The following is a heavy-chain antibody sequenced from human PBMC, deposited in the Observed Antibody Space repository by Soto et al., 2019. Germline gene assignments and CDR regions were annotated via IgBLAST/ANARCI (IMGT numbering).Heavy chain of an antibody. J-gene: IGHJ4*02. Sequence: SVKVSCKASGGTLSSYAISWVRQAPGQGLEWMGGIIPIFGTANYAQKFQGRVTITADESTSTAYMELSSLRSEDTAVYYCARNQGYCSGGSCPPETYDYWGQGTLVTVSS. CDR3: ARNQGYCSGGSCPPETYDY. CDR2: IIPIFGTA. V-gene: IGHV1-69*13. D-gene: IGHD2-15*01. CDR1: GGTLSSYA.